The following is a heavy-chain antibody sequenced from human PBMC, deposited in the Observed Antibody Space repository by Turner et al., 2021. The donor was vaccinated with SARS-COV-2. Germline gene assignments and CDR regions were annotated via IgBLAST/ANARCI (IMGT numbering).Heavy chain of an antibody. CDR2: ISYDGNNK. Sequence: QVQLVESGGGVVQPGWSLRLSCAASGFTFSSYGMHWVRQAPGKGLEGVAVISYDGNNKFYADSVKGRFTISRGNSKNTLYLQMNSLRAEDTAVYYCAKGFGDYVDYWGQGTLVTVSS. D-gene: IGHD3-16*01. J-gene: IGHJ4*02. CDR1: GFTFSSYG. V-gene: IGHV3-30*18. CDR3: AKGFGDYVDY.